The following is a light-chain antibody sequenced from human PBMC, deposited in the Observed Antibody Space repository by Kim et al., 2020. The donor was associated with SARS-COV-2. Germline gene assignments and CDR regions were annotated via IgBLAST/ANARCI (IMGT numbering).Light chain of an antibody. CDR2: DDR. CDR1: NIGGKN. Sequence: SYELTQSPSLSVAPGKTARITCGGDNIGGKNVHWYQQKPGQAPVLVVYDDRDRPSGIPERFSGSNFGNTATLTISGVEAEDEADYYCQVWDSSSDHVVFGGGTQLTVL. V-gene: IGLV3-21*03. J-gene: IGLJ2*01. CDR3: QVWDSSSDHVV.